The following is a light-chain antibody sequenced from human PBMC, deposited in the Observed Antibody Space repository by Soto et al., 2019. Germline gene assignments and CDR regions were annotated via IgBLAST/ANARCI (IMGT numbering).Light chain of an antibody. V-gene: IGLV1-40*01. CDR3: QSYDSGLSGWF. J-gene: IGLJ2*01. CDR1: SSNIGAVFD. CDR2: ENT. Sequence: QSVLTQPPSVSGAPGQRVTISCTGSSSNIGAVFDVHWYQQVPGTAPKLLIYENTQRPSGVPDRFSGSKSGTSASLAITGLQAEDEADYYCQSYDSGLSGWFFGGGTKLTVL.